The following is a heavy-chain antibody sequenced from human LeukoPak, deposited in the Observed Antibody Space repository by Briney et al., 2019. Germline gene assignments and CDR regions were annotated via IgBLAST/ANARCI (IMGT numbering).Heavy chain of an antibody. D-gene: IGHD3-22*01. Sequence: SETLSLTCTVSGGSISSSSYYWGWIRQPPGKGLEWIGSIYYSGSTYYNPSLKSRVTISVDTSKNQFSLKLNSVTAADTAVYYCARTPYYYDSSGYYRGGFDYWGQGTLVTVSS. CDR3: ARTPYYYDSSGYYRGGFDY. CDR1: GGSISSSSYY. J-gene: IGHJ4*02. V-gene: IGHV4-39*07. CDR2: IYYSGST.